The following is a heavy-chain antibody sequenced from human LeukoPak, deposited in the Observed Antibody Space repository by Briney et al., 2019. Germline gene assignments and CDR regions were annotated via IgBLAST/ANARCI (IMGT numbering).Heavy chain of an antibody. J-gene: IGHJ4*02. D-gene: IGHD6-19*01. V-gene: IGHV4-39*01. CDR1: GGSISSSSYY. CDR3: AAMAVAGTRRKDY. Sequence: SETLSLTCTVSGGSISSSSYYWGWIRQPPGKGLEWIGSIYYSGSTYYNPSLKSRVTISVDTSKNQFSLKLSSVTAADTAVYYCAAMAVAGTRRKDYWGQGTLVTVSS. CDR2: IYYSGST.